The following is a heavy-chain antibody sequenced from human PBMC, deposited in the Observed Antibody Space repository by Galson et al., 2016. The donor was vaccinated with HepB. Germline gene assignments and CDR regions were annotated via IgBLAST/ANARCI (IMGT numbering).Heavy chain of an antibody. CDR1: GFSFSSYW. CDR3: ARGWDWNPGGYYGVDV. CDR2: ISRSGDSR. V-gene: IGHV3-23*01. D-gene: IGHD1-1*01. Sequence: SLRLSCAASGFSFSSYWMHWVRQVPGKGLEVVSSISRSGDSRDYADSVKGRFTISRDNSKNTLSLQMNSLRAEDTAVYFCARGWDWNPGGYYGVDVWGQGTTVTVSS. J-gene: IGHJ6*02.